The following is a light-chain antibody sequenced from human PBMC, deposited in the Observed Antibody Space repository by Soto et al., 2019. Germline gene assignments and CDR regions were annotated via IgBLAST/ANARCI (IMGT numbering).Light chain of an antibody. CDR3: LQNNGFPPT. CDR2: AAS. CDR1: QAIRND. J-gene: IGKJ1*01. V-gene: IGKV1-17*01. Sequence: DIQMTQSPSSLSASVGDRVTVTCRASQAIRNDLGWYQQRPGKAPKRLICAASSLQSGVPSRFSGSGSGTEFTLTITSLQPEDSATYYCLQNNGFPPTFGQGTKVEIK.